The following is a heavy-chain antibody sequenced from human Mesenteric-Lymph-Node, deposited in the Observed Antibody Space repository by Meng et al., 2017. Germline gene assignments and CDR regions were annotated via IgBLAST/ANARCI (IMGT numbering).Heavy chain of an antibody. D-gene: IGHD2-15*01. V-gene: IGHV1-2*06. J-gene: IGHJ4*02. CDR2: INPNSGGT. CDR1: GYFFIDYY. Sequence: ASVPVSCKASGYFFIDYYVLRVRQAPGHGLEWMGRINPNSGGTNYAQNFQGRVTMTRDTSITTAYMELSGLRSDDTAVYFCARSREGCCSGGGCHHFDYWGQGTLVTVSS. CDR3: ARSREGCCSGGGCHHFDY.